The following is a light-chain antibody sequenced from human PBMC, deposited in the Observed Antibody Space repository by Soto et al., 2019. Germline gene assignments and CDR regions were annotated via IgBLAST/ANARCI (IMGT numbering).Light chain of an antibody. CDR2: AAS. CDR1: QSIGTY. CDR3: QQSYSSPWT. J-gene: IGKJ1*01. Sequence: DIQMTQSPSSLSASVGDRVTISCRASQSIGTYLNRYQQKPGRAPKLQIYAASNLQSGVPSRFSGSGSGTDFTLTIRSLQPEDFATYFCQQSYSSPWTFGQGTKVDIK. V-gene: IGKV1-39*01.